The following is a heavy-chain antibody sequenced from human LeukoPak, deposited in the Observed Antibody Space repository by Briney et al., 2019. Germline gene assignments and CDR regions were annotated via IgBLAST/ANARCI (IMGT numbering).Heavy chain of an antibody. CDR1: GYTFTGYS. Sequence: ASVKVSCKASGYTFTGYSMHWVRQAPGQGLEWMGWINPNSGGTNYAQKFQGRVTMTRDSSISTAYMELSRLRSDDTAVYYCARDLGYDSSGFWYWGQGTLVTVSS. V-gene: IGHV1-2*02. D-gene: IGHD3-22*01. CDR3: ARDLGYDSSGFWY. CDR2: INPNSGGT. J-gene: IGHJ4*02.